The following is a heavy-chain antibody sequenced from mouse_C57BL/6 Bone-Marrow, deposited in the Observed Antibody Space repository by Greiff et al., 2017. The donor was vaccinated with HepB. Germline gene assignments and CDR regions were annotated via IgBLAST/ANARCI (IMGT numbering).Heavy chain of an antibody. V-gene: IGHV2-2*01. CDR2: IWSGGST. J-gene: IGHJ3*01. Sequence: QVHVKQSGPGLVQPSQSLSITCTVSGFSLTSYGVHWVRQSPGKGLEWLGVIWSGGSTDYNAAFISRLSISKDNSKSQVFFKMNSLQADDTAIYYCASLYYDSPWFAYWGQGTLVTVSA. CDR3: ASLYYDSPWFAY. D-gene: IGHD2-4*01. CDR1: GFSLTSYG.